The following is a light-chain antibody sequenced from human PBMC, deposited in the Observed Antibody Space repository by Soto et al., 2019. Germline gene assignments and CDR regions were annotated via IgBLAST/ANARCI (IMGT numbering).Light chain of an antibody. J-gene: IGKJ5*01. CDR1: QSVGSL. CDR3: QQYNKWLIT. Sequence: VMTQSPGTLSLSPGERATLSCRASQSVGSLLAWYQQKHGQAPRVLIYRASTRAAGLPDRFIGSGSETDLTLNIRSLQSEDFVVYDCQQYNKWLITFGQGTRREI. V-gene: IGKV3-15*01. CDR2: RAS.